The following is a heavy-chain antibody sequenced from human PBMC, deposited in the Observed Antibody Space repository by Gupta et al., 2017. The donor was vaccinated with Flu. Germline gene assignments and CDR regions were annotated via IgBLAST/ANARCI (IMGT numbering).Heavy chain of an antibody. Sequence: QLQLQESGPGLVKPSETLSLTCTVSGGSISSSSYYWGWIRQPPGKGLEWIGSIYYSGSTYYNPSLKSRVTISVDTSKNQFSLKLSSVTAADTAVYYCARSPHKLWFGELSPWGQGTLVTVSS. CDR2: IYYSGST. V-gene: IGHV4-39*01. J-gene: IGHJ5*02. D-gene: IGHD3-10*01. CDR3: ARSPHKLWFGELSP. CDR1: GGSISSSSYY.